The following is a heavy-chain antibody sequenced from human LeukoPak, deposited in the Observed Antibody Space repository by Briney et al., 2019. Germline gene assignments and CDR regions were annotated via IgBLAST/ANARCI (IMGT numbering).Heavy chain of an antibody. CDR2: INPNSGGT. V-gene: IGHV1-2*06. J-gene: IGHJ4*02. CDR3: ARDREDTAMALGG. D-gene: IGHD5-18*01. CDR1: GYTFTGYY. Sequence: ASVKVSCKASGYTFTGYYMHWVRQAPGQGLEWMGRINPNSGGTNYAQKFQGRVTMTRDTSISTAYMELSRLRSDDTAVYYCARDREDTAMALGGWGQGTLVTVSS.